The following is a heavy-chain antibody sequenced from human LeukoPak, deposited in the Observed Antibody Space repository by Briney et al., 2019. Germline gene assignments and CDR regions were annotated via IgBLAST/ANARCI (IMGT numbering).Heavy chain of an antibody. CDR1: GFTFRNYC. CDR2: IDKDGSST. D-gene: IGHD1-1*01. V-gene: IGHV3-74*01. Sequence: GGSLSLSCAPSGFTFRNYCMHCVRRGPGRGLVWVARIDKDGSSTICAHPVKGGFTIPRDNAKTTVYLQMNSLRAEDTTVYYCERGGSWNGFDYWGQGTLVTVSS. CDR3: ERGGSWNGFDY. J-gene: IGHJ4*02.